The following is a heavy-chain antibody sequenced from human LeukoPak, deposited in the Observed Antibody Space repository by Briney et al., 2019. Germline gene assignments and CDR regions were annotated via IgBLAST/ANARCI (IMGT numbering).Heavy chain of an antibody. Sequence: ASVMVSCKASGYTFTGYYMHWVRQAPGQGLEWMGWINPNSGGTNYAQKFQGRVTMTRDTSISTAYMELSRLRPDDTAVYYCARERPRYCSGGSCYLGYFDYWGQGTLVTVSS. D-gene: IGHD2-15*01. CDR3: ARERPRYCSGGSCYLGYFDY. CDR1: GYTFTGYY. V-gene: IGHV1-2*02. CDR2: INPNSGGT. J-gene: IGHJ4*02.